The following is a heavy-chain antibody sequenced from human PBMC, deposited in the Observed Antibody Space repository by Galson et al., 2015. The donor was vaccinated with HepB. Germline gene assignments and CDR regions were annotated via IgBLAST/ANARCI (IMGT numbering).Heavy chain of an antibody. CDR1: GFTFSSYG. Sequence: SLRLSCAASGFTFSSYGMHWVRQAPGKGLEWVAVIWYDGSNKYYADSVKGRFTISRDNSKNTLYLQMNSLRAEDTAVYYCARMGYDSSGYYSEPGTNYYGMDVWGQGTTVTVSS. CDR2: IWYDGSNK. D-gene: IGHD3-22*01. CDR3: ARMGYDSSGYYSEPGTNYYGMDV. J-gene: IGHJ6*02. V-gene: IGHV3-33*01.